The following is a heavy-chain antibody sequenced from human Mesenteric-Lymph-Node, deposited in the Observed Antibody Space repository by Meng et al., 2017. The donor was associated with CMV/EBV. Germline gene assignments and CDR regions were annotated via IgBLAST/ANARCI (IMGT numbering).Heavy chain of an antibody. CDR1: GFTFSDYY. J-gene: IGHJ4*02. CDR3: ARYSNPFDY. CDR2: IGNSVSTI. D-gene: IGHD4-11*01. Sequence: GESLKISCAASGFTFSDYYMSWIRQAPGKGLEWVAYIGNSVSTINCADSVKGRFTISRDNAKNSLYLEMNSLRADDTAIYYCARYSNPFDYWGQGTLVTVSS. V-gene: IGHV3-11*01.